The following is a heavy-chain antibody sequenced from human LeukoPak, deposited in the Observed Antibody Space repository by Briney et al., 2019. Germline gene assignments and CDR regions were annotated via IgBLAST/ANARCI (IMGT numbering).Heavy chain of an antibody. CDR2: INPNSGGT. Sequence: ASVKVSCKASGYTFTGYYMHWVRQAPGQGLEWMGWINPNSGGTNYAQKFQGRVTMTRDTSISTAYMDLSRLTSDDSAVYYCARESYRANVDIWGQGTMVTVSS. D-gene: IGHD2-2*02. J-gene: IGHJ3*02. CDR1: GYTFTGYY. CDR3: ARESYRANVDI. V-gene: IGHV1-2*02.